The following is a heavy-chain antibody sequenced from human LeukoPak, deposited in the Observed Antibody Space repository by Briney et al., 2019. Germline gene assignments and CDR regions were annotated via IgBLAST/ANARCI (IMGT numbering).Heavy chain of an antibody. D-gene: IGHD6-19*01. CDR1: GGSISTYY. V-gene: IGHV4-59*08. CDR2: ISYTGSP. J-gene: IGHJ4*02. CDR3: ARHGSDRSFDY. Sequence: PSETLSLTCTVSGGSISTYYWSWIRQPPGKGLEWIGYISYTGSPNYNPSLKSRLTISIDTSRNQFSLQVSSVTAADTAVYYCARHGSDRSFDYWGQGTLVTVSS.